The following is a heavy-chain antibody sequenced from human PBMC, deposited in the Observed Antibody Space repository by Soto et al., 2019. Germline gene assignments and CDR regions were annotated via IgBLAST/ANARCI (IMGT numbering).Heavy chain of an antibody. Sequence: PGGSLRLSCAASGFTFSSYAMSWVRQAPGKGLEWVSAISGSGGSTYYADSVKGRFIISGDNSKNTLYLQMNSLRAEDTATYYCVKERYGSGSYPYFDYWGQGTPVTVSS. CDR3: VKERYGSGSYPYFDY. D-gene: IGHD3-10*01. CDR2: ISGSGGST. CDR1: GFTFSSYA. V-gene: IGHV3-23*01. J-gene: IGHJ4*02.